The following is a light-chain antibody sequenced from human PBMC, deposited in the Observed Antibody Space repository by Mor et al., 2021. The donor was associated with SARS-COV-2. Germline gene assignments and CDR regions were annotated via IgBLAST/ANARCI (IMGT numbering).Light chain of an antibody. CDR1: ALPDQY. V-gene: IGLV3-25*03. Sequence: ARITCSGDALPDQYAYWYQQKPGQAPVVVIYKDSERPSGIPERFSGSSSGTTVTLTISGVQAEDEADYFCQSADNSGTFVFGPGT. J-gene: IGLJ1*01. CDR2: KDS. CDR3: QSADNSGTFV.